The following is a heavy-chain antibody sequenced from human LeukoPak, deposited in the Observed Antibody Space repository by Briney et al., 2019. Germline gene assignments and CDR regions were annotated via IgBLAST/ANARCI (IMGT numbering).Heavy chain of an antibody. V-gene: IGHV3-23*01. CDR2: ISDTGKVV. CDR3: DNGEW. J-gene: IGHJ4*02. Sequence: GESLKISCIGSGFNFGDFARSWVRQVPGRGPDFVSSISDTGKVVFYTDSVRGRATVSRDNSKSTLYLQLSDVRGDDTAVYYCDNGEWWGPGTQVVVSS. D-gene: IGHD3-3*01. CDR1: GFNFGDFA.